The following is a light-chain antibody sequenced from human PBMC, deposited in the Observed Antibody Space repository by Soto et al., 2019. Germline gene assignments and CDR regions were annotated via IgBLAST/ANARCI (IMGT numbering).Light chain of an antibody. V-gene: IGLV2-14*03. CDR3: SSYTSTMTNV. Sequence: QSVLTQHASVSGSPGQSITISCTGTSSDVGGFNSVSWYQLRPGTAPKLILYDVVDRPSGVSYRFSGSKSGNTASLTISGLKAADEADYFCSSYTSTMTNVFGSGTKVTVL. CDR2: DVV. J-gene: IGLJ1*01. CDR1: SSDVGGFNS.